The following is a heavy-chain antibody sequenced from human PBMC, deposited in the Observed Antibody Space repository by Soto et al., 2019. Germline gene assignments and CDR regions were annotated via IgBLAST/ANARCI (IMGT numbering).Heavy chain of an antibody. CDR1: GGSISSGGYY. CDR2: IYYSGST. J-gene: IGHJ5*02. V-gene: IGHV4-31*03. CDR3: ARSILRSNWFDP. D-gene: IGHD2-8*02. Sequence: SETLSLTCPVSGGSISSGGYYWSWIRQHPGKGLEWIGYIYYSGSTYYNPSLKSRVTISVDTPKNQFSLKLSSVTAADTAVYYCARSILRSNWFDPWGQGTLVTVSS.